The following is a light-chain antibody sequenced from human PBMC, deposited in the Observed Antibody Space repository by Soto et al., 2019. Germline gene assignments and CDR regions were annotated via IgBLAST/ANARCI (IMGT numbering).Light chain of an antibody. J-gene: IGKJ1*01. CDR2: AAS. Sequence: DIQMTQSPSSLSTSVGDRVTITCRASQSITDYLNWYQQKPGGVPKLLIYAASRLQSGVPSRFSGSGSGTDFTLTISSLQPEDFATYYCQQSYITPWTFGQGTKVKI. CDR1: QSITDY. V-gene: IGKV1-39*01. CDR3: QQSYITPWT.